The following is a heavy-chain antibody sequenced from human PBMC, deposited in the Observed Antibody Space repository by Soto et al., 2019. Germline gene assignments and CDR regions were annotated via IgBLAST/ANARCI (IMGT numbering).Heavy chain of an antibody. CDR2: ISNSGTSS. D-gene: IGHD2-2*01. J-gene: IGHJ5*02. CDR3: ATEEVSRGAQTVLDT. Sequence: GGSLRLSWAGSVSTFRSDARGCVRQAPGKGLEWVSGISNSGTSSYYAHSVQGPLPMSSDNSKNHLFLHMNGLGGDSPALYSRATEEVSRGAQTVLDTWGQGVVVTVS. V-gene: IGHV3-23*01. CDR1: VSTFRSDA.